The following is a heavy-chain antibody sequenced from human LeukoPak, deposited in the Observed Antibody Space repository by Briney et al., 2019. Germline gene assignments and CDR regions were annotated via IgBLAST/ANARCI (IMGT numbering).Heavy chain of an antibody. V-gene: IGHV3-30*03. CDR3: VRGAYSSSWLNFDY. CDR1: GFTFSSYG. Sequence: QAGRSLRLSCAASGFTFSSYGMHWVRQAPGKGLDWVAVISYDGSNKYYADSVKGRFTVSRDNSKNTLYLQMNSLRAEDTAVYYCVRGAYSSSWLNFDYWGQGTQVTVSS. D-gene: IGHD6-13*01. CDR2: ISYDGSNK. J-gene: IGHJ4*02.